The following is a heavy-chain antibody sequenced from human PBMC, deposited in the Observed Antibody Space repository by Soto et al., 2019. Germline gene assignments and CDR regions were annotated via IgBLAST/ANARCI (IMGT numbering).Heavy chain of an antibody. CDR3: ARELSSSWRFDY. J-gene: IGHJ4*02. D-gene: IGHD6-13*01. CDR1: GYTFTSYD. V-gene: IGHV1-8*01. Sequence: QVQLVQSGAEVKKPGDSVKVSCKASGYTFTSYDINWVRQATGQGLEWMGWMNPNSGNTGYAQKFQGRDTMTRNTSISTAYMELSSLKSEDTAVYYCARELSSSWRFDYWGQGTLVTVSS. CDR2: MNPNSGNT.